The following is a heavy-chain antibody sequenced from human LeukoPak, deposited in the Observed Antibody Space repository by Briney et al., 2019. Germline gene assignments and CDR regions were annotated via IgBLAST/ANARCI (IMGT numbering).Heavy chain of an antibody. D-gene: IGHD6-13*01. CDR2: ISGSGGST. V-gene: IGHV3-23*01. CDR1: GFTFSSYA. Sequence: GGSLTLSCAASGFTFSSYAMSWVRQAPGKGLEWVSAISGSGGSTYYADSVKGRFTISRDNSKNTLYLQMNSLRAEDTAVYYCAKDRYSSSWYGNYYFDYWGQGTLVTVSS. CDR3: AKDRYSSSWYGNYYFDY. J-gene: IGHJ4*02.